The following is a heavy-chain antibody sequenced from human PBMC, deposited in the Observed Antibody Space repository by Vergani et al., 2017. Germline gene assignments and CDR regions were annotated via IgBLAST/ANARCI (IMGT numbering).Heavy chain of an antibody. J-gene: IGHJ6*03. V-gene: IGHV4-39*01. CDR1: GGSITYGAFY. Sequence: QLQLQESGPGLVKPSETLSLTCTVSGGSITYGAFYWGWIRQSPGKGLEWIGSIYYSENKFYNPSLESRVTLSIDTTKNQFSLKLKSVTAADTAVYYCARVLRITIFGAAPAYYMDVWGKGTTVTVSS. CDR3: ARVLRITIFGAAPAYYMDV. D-gene: IGHD3-3*01. CDR2: IYYSENK.